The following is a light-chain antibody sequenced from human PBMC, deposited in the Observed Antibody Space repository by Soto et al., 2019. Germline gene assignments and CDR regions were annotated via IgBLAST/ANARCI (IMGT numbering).Light chain of an antibody. Sequence: QSALTQPPSASGSPGQSVTISCTGTSSDVGANNYVSWYQQHPGKAPNLMIYEVTKRPSGVPDRFSGSKSGNTASLTVSGLQAEDEADYYCSSYAGTNRVFGTGTKLTVL. V-gene: IGLV2-8*01. J-gene: IGLJ1*01. CDR2: EVT. CDR3: SSYAGTNRV. CDR1: SSDVGANNY.